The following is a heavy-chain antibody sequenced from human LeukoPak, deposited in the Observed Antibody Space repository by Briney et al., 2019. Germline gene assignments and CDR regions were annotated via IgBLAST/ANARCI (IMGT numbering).Heavy chain of an antibody. D-gene: IGHD1-14*01. V-gene: IGHV3-74*03. CDR2: IEGDGTYT. Sequence: PGGSLRLSCVTSGFTSSSYWMEWVRQGPGKGLEWVSRIEGDGTYTAYADSVKGRFTISRDNARNTVYLQMNSLRAEDTAIYYCSYNHFDYWGQGTLVTVSS. CDR3: SYNHFDY. J-gene: IGHJ4*02. CDR1: GFTSSSYW.